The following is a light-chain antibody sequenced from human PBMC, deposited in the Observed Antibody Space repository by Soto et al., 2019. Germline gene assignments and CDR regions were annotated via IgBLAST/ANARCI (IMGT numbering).Light chain of an antibody. CDR1: QSISSW. J-gene: IGKJ1*01. CDR2: KAS. V-gene: IGKV1-5*03. CDR3: QQYNRPVT. Sequence: DIQMTQSPSTLSASVGDRVTITCRASQSISSWLAWYQQKPGKAPKLLIYKASSLESGVPSRFSGSGSGTEFTLNISSLQPDDFATYYCQQYNRPVTFGQGTKVEIK.